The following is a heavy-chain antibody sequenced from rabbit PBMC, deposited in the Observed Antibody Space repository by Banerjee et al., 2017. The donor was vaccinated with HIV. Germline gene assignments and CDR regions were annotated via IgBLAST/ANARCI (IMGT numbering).Heavy chain of an antibody. D-gene: IGHD7-1*01. J-gene: IGHJ4*01. Sequence: QEQLEESGGDLVKPEGSLTLTCTASGFSFSSSYWIYWVRQAPGKGLEWIACIYTGNDNTYYASWAKGRFTISKTSSTTVTLQMTSLTAADTATYFCTRERYGDGTGDYDLWGPGTLVTVS. CDR1: GFSFSSSYW. CDR3: TRERYGDGTGDYDL. CDR2: IYTGNDNT. V-gene: IGHV1S45*01.